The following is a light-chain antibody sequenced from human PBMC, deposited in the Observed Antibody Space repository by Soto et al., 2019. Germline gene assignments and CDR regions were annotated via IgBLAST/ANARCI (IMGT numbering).Light chain of an antibody. CDR2: AAS. CDR3: LQANTFPLT. Sequence: DIQMTQSPSSVYASVGDRVTITCRASQGIGSWLAWYQQKPGKASKLLIYAASSLQSGVPSRFSGSGSGTDFTLTISSLQPEEFATYYCLQANTFPLTFGGGTKVEIK. V-gene: IGKV1-12*01. CDR1: QGIGSW. J-gene: IGKJ4*01.